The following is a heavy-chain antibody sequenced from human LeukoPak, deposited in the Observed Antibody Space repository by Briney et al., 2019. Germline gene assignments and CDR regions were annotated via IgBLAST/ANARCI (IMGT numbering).Heavy chain of an antibody. CDR1: EFSLSRSW. Sequence: GRSLTLSCAPAEFSLSRSWTNWVRQDPGKGLEWVANIKQDGSAKYYVDSVEGRFTTSRDNAKNSLYLQMNSRRAEDTAVYYCGGGGYWGQGIQVTVSS. J-gene: IGHJ4*02. CDR2: IKQDGSAK. V-gene: IGHV3-7*05. D-gene: IGHD6-25*01. CDR3: GGGGY.